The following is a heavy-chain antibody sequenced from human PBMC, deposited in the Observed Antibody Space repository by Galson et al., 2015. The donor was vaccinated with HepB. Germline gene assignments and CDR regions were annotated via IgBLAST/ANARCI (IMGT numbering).Heavy chain of an antibody. CDR2: MNPKSGDT. Sequence: SVKVSCKASGYIFTSYDINWVRQATGQGLEWVGWMNPKSGDTGYAQKFQGRVTMTRDTSISTAYMELSSLISEDTAVYYCARNPAYTGWFDPWGQGTLVTVSS. J-gene: IGHJ5*02. V-gene: IGHV1-8*01. CDR1: GYIFTSYD. CDR3: ARNPAYTGWFDP. D-gene: IGHD3-16*01.